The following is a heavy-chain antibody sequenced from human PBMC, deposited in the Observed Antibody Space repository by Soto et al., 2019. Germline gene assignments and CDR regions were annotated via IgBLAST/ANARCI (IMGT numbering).Heavy chain of an antibody. V-gene: IGHV3-7*01. CDR3: AKHRTPNILVVVAAPDAFDI. Sequence: GSLRLSCAGSGVTFSSYGMSWVRQAPGKGLEWVANIKQDGSEKYYVDSVEGRFTISRDNAKNSLYLQMNSLRAEDTAVYYCAKHRTPNILVVVAAPDAFDIWGQGTMVTVSS. J-gene: IGHJ3*02. CDR2: IKQDGSEK. D-gene: IGHD2-15*01. CDR1: GVTFSSYG.